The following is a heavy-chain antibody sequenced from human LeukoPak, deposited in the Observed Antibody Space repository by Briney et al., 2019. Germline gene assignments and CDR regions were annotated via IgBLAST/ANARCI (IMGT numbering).Heavy chain of an antibody. CDR3: AQDPRYSSSGMGN. V-gene: IGHV3-33*06. J-gene: IGHJ3*01. CDR2: IWYDGSNK. D-gene: IGHD6-6*01. Sequence: GRSLRLSCAASGFTFSSYGMHWVRQAPGKGLEWVAVIWYDGSNKYYADSVKGRFTISRDNSKNTLYLQMNSLRAEDTAVYYCAQDPRYSSSGMGNWGQGTMVTVSS. CDR1: GFTFSSYG.